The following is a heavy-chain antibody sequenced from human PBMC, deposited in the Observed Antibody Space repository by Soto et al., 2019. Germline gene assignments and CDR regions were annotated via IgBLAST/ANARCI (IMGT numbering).Heavy chain of an antibody. J-gene: IGHJ4*02. CDR1: GDSSAAYY. V-gene: IGHV4-59*01. Sequence: SETLSLTCSVSGDSSAAYYWNWIRQPPGKPLEWIGYFHNDKSTTYNPSLKSRASISVDSSKRQVSLKISPVTAADTAVYYCARDSTSWFLFDTWGQGVLVTVSS. CDR2: FHNDKST. D-gene: IGHD2-2*01. CDR3: ARDSTSWFLFDT.